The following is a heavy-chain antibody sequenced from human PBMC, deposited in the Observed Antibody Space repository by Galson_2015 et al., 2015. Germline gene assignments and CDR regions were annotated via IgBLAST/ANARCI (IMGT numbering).Heavy chain of an antibody. CDR2: ISRSTDHT. J-gene: IGHJ4*02. V-gene: IGHV3-23*01. CDR3: ALGSVSYFDY. CDR1: GFTFSSYA. Sequence: SLRLSCAASGFTFSSYAMTWVRQAPGKGLEWVSTISRSTDHTYYADSAKGRFTISRDNSKNTLYLQMNTLRAEDTAVYYCALGSVSYFDYWGQGTLVTVSS. D-gene: IGHD3-10*01.